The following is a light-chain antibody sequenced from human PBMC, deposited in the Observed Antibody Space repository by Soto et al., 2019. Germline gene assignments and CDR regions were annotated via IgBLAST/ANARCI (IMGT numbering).Light chain of an antibody. CDR1: HDINNY. CDR3: QQFDNLPVT. V-gene: IGKV1-33*01. Sequence: IQMTQSPSSLSASVGDRVTIICQASHDINNYLNWYQQKPGKAPKLLIYESSNLEIGVPSRFSGSRYGTGFSFTISSLQREDIARYYCQQFDNLPVTFGQGTRLEIK. J-gene: IGKJ5*01. CDR2: ESS.